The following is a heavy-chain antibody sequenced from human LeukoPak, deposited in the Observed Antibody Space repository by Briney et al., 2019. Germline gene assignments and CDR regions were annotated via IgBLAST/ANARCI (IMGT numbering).Heavy chain of an antibody. CDR3: ARDYCGGDCYYFEYFDY. D-gene: IGHD2-21*01. J-gene: IGHJ4*02. V-gene: IGHV1-69*04. Sequence: VKVSCKASGGTFSSYTISWVRQAPGQGLEWMGRIIPILGIANYAQKFQGRVTITADQSTSTAYMELSSLRSEDTAVYYCARDYCGGDCYYFEYFDYWGQGTLVTVSS. CDR1: GGTFSSYT. CDR2: IIPILGIA.